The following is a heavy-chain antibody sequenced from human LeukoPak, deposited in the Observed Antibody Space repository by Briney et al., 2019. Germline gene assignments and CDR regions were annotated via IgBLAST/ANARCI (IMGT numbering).Heavy chain of an antibody. J-gene: IGHJ3*02. CDR3: ARKFGI. CDR2: IYYSGST. Sequence: SETLSLTCTVSGGSISSYYWSWIRRPPGKGLEWIGYIYYSGSTSYNPSLKSRVTISADTSKNQFSLKLISVTAADTAVYYCARKFGIWGQGTMVTVSS. CDR1: GGSISSYY. V-gene: IGHV4-59*08.